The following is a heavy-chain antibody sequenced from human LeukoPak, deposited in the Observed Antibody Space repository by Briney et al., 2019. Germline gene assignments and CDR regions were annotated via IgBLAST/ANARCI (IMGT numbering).Heavy chain of an antibody. V-gene: IGHV3-23*01. J-gene: IGHJ4*02. D-gene: IGHD2-2*01. CDR2: ISGSGGST. CDR3: AKGVPSCSTTSCYADY. Sequence: GESLKISCAASGFTFSSHAMSWVRQAPGKGLEWVSAISGSGGSTYYADSVKGRFTISRDNSKNTLYLQMNSLRAEDTAVYYCAKGVPSCSTTSCYADYWGQGTLVTVSS. CDR1: GFTFSSHA.